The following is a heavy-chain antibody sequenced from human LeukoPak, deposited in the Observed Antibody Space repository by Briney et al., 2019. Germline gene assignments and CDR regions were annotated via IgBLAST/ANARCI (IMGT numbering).Heavy chain of an antibody. CDR1: GFTFSSYG. V-gene: IGHV3-33*06. CDR3: AKDLWESYGSGSSFHY. Sequence: GRSLRLSCAASGFTFSSYGMHWVRQAPGKGLEWVAVIWYDGSNKYYADSVKGRFTISRDNSKNTLSLQMNSLRPEDTAMYYCAKDLWESYGSGSSFHYWGQGTLVTVSS. J-gene: IGHJ4*02. CDR2: IWYDGSNK. D-gene: IGHD3-10*01.